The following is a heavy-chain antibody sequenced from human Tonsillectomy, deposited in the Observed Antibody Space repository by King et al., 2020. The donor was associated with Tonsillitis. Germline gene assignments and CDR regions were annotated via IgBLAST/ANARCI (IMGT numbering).Heavy chain of an antibody. Sequence: EVQLVESGGGLVQPGGSLRLSCSASGFTFSSYAMHWVRQAPGKGLEYVSAISSNGGSTYYADSVKGRFTISRDNSKNTLYLQMSSLRAEDTAVYYCMKLPTRGPETFDYWGQGTLVTVSS. V-gene: IGHV3-64D*06. CDR2: ISSNGGST. CDR1: GFTFSSYA. D-gene: IGHD3-10*01. CDR3: MKLPTRGPETFDY. J-gene: IGHJ4*02.